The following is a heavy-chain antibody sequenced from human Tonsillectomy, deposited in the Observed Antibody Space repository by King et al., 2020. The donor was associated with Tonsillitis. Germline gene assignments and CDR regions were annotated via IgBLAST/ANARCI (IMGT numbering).Heavy chain of an antibody. V-gene: IGHV3-7*04. D-gene: IGHD6-13*01. CDR1: GFTFSNYW. J-gene: IGHJ2*01. CDR2: IRQDGSET. Sequence: VQLVGSGGGLVQPGGSLRLSCAASGFTFSNYWMSWVRQAPGKGLEWVANIRQDGSETYYVDSVKGRFTISRDNAKNSLYLQMTSLRAEDTAVYYCARGISAAGGRWYFDLWGRGTLAT. CDR3: ARGISAAGGRWYFDL.